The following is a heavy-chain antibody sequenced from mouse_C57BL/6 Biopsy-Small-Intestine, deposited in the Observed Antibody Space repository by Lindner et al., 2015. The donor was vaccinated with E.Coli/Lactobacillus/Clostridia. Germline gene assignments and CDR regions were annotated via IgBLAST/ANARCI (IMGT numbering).Heavy chain of an antibody. Sequence: VQLQESGPELVKPGASVKLSCKASGYTFTSYDINWVKQRPGQGLEWIGWIYPRDGSTKYNEKFKGKATLTVDTSSSTAYMELHSLTSEDSAVYFCYGSSSPWYFDVWGTGTTVTVSS. CDR1: GYTFTSYD. CDR2: IYPRDGST. CDR3: YGSSSPWYFDV. J-gene: IGHJ1*03. V-gene: IGHV1-85*01. D-gene: IGHD1-1*01.